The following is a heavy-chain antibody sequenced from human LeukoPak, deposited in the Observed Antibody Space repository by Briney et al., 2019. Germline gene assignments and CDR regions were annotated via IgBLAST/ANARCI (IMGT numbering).Heavy chain of an antibody. J-gene: IGHJ4*02. CDR3: ARASHRWLQLDY. D-gene: IGHD5-24*01. V-gene: IGHV1-18*01. CDR1: GYTSTSYG. Sequence: ASVKVSCKASGYTSTSYGISWVRQAPGQGLEWMGWISAYNGNTNYAQKLQGRVTMTTDTSTSTAYMELRSLRSDDTAVYYCARASHRWLQLDYWGQGTLVTVSS. CDR2: ISAYNGNT.